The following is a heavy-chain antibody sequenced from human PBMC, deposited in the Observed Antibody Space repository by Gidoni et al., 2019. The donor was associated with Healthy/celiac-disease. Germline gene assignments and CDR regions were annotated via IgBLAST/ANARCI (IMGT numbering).Heavy chain of an antibody. Sequence: QVQLVESGGGVVQPGRSLRLSCAASGFTFSSYGMHWVRQAPGKGLEWVAVIWYDGSNKYYADSVKGRFTISRDNSKNTLYLQMNSLRAEDTAVYYCARGWNSGYDIYYYYGMDVWGQGTTVTVSS. V-gene: IGHV3-33*01. J-gene: IGHJ6*02. CDR2: IWYDGSNK. CDR3: ARGWNSGYDIYYYYGMDV. D-gene: IGHD5-12*01. CDR1: GFTFSSYG.